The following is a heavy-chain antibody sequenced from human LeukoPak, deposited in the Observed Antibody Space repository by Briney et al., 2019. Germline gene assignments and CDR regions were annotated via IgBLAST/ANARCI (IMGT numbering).Heavy chain of an antibody. CDR3: AREYRSSWYYFDS. CDR2: ISSSSSSI. CDR1: GFTFSSYN. J-gene: IGHJ4*02. V-gene: IGHV3-48*02. D-gene: IGHD6-13*01. Sequence: GGSLRLSSAASGFTFSSYNMNWVRQAPGKGLEWVSYISSSSSSIYYADSVEGRFTISRDNAKNSLFLQMDSLRDEGTAVYYCAREYRSSWYYFDSWGQGTLVTVSS.